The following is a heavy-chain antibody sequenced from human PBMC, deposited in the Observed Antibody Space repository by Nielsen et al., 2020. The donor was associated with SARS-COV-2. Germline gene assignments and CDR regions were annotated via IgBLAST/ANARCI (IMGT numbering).Heavy chain of an antibody. D-gene: IGHD3-3*01. V-gene: IGHV3-30*03. J-gene: IGHJ4*02. CDR2: ISYDGSDK. CDR3: ARNDFWSGYVFDY. Sequence: LSLTCAVYGGSFSGYQWSWVRQSPGKGLEWVAFISYDGSDKNYANSVKGRFTFSRDNSKNTLYLQMNRLRAEDTAVYYCARNDFWSGYVFDYWGQGTLVTVSS. CDR1: GGSFSGYQ.